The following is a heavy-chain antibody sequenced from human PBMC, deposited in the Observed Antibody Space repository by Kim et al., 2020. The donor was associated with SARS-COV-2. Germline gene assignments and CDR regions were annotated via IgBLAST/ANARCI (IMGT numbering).Heavy chain of an antibody. CDR3: AKEDVKGDWLQDFYS. CDR1: GFIFDTFA. Sequence: GGSLRLSCAGSGFIFDTFAMTWVRQAPGKGLEWVSAISGDATSTYFADSVKGRFTISRDNSKNTVSLQMNSLRAEDTALYYCAKEDVKGDWLQDFYSWG. V-gene: IGHV3-23*01. CDR2: ISGDATST. D-gene: IGHD2-21*02. J-gene: IGHJ5*01.